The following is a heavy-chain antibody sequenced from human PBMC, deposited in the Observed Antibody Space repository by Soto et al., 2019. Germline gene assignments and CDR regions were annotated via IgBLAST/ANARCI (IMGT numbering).Heavy chain of an antibody. CDR1: GFTFNSHG. CDR2: ISYEGSNN. D-gene: IGHD2-2*01. Sequence: QLVEAGGGVVQPGRSLRLSCGASGFTFNSHGMHWVRQAPGKGLEWVAVISYEGSNNFYADSVKGRFTISRDNSKNTLYLQMNSLRREDTAVYYCARGAEYQLLSRDYFYGMDVWGQGTTVTVSS. J-gene: IGHJ6*02. V-gene: IGHV3-30*03. CDR3: ARGAEYQLLSRDYFYGMDV.